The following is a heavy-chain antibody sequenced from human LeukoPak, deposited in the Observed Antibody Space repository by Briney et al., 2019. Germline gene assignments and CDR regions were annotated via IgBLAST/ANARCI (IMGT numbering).Heavy chain of an antibody. J-gene: IGHJ4*02. CDR3: ARYSRGPSGSY. CDR1: GFTFSDYY. Sequence: GGSLRLSCAASGFTFSDYYIAWIRQAPGKGLEWLSHISSSGATTYNPDSVKGRFTISRDNTKNSVYLQMNSLGVEDTAVYYCARYSRGPSGSYWGQGTLVTVSS. D-gene: IGHD3-10*01. CDR2: ISSSGATT. V-gene: IGHV3-11*01.